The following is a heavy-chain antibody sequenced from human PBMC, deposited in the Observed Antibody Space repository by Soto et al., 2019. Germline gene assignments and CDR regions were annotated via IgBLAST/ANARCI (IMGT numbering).Heavy chain of an antibody. CDR3: ARSYGDQLLWYYYSMDV. Sequence: QVQLVQSGAAVKKPGASVKVSCKASGYTFTSYGISWVRQAPGQGLEWMGWISAYNGNTNYAQKLQGRVTMTTDTATSTAYMELRSLRYDDTDVYYCARSYGDQLLWYYYSMDVWGQGTTVTVSS. J-gene: IGHJ6*02. CDR1: GYTFTSYG. CDR2: ISAYNGNT. V-gene: IGHV1-18*01. D-gene: IGHD4-17*01.